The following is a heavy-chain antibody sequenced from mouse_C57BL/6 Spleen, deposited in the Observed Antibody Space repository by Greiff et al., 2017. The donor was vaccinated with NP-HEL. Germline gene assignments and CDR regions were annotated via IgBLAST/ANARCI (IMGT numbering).Heavy chain of an antibody. CDR1: GYTFTSYW. CDR2: IDPSDSYT. J-gene: IGHJ2*01. D-gene: IGHD2-4*01. CDR3: ARTRDYDGFDY. Sequence: VQLQQPGAELVRPGTSVKLSCKASGYTFTSYWMHWVKQRPGQGLEWIGVIDPSDSYTNYNQKFKGKATLTVDTSSSTAYMQLSSLTSEDSAVYYCARTRDYDGFDYWGQGTTLTVSS. V-gene: IGHV1-59*01.